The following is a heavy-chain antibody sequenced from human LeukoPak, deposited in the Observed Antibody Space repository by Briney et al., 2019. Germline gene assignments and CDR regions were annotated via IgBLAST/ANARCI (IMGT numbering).Heavy chain of an antibody. J-gene: IGHJ4*02. D-gene: IGHD3-9*01. Sequence: SVKVSCKASGGTFSSYAISWVRQAPGQGLEWMGRIIPILGIANYAQKFQGRVTITADKSTSTAYMVLSSLRSEDTAVYYCARMILLPGDVLTVPPRGFDYWGQGTLVTVS. CDR1: GGTFSSYA. V-gene: IGHV1-69*04. CDR3: ARMILLPGDVLTVPPRGFDY. CDR2: IIPILGIA.